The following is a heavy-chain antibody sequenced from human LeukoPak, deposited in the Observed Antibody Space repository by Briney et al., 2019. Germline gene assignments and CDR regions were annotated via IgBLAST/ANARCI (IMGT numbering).Heavy chain of an antibody. D-gene: IGHD5-24*01. J-gene: IGHJ3*02. V-gene: IGHV1-8*03. CDR1: GYTFTSYD. CDR3: ARAGLQSDAFDI. CDR2: MNPNSGNT. Sequence: GASVKVSCKASGYTFTSYDINWVRQATGQGLEWMGWMNPNSGNTGYAQKFQGRVTITRNTSISTAYMELCSLRSEDTAVYYCARAGLQSDAFDIWGQGTMVTVSS.